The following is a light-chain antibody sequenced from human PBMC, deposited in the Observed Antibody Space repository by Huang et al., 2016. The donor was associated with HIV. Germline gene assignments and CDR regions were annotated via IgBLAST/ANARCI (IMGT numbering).Light chain of an antibody. CDR3: QQSYNIPRT. Sequence: DIQITQAPPSLSAAVGDRVIITCRASQIINKYLNWYQQMPGRAPKLLISGASSLQGGVSSRFSGSGSGSDFTLTIRDLQPEDTATYHCQQSYNIPRTFGQGTVLEI. J-gene: IGKJ2*01. CDR1: QIINKY. CDR2: GAS. V-gene: IGKV1-39*01.